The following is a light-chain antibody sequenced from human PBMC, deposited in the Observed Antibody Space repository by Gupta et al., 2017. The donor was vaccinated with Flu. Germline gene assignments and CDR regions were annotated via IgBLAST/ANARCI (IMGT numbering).Light chain of an antibody. Sequence: VEHRVAITCRASQSISSLLTWYQQKPGEAPKLLSYKATTSESGAPSRFSGSGSGTDFTLTSSRLQPDDVATYYCQQGNLHWTFGQGTKVEIK. CDR1: QSISSL. CDR2: KAT. V-gene: IGKV1-5*03. J-gene: IGKJ1*01. CDR3: QQGNLHWT.